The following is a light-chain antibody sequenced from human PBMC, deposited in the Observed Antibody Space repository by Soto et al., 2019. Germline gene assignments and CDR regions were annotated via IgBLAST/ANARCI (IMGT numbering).Light chain of an antibody. V-gene: IGLV3-1*01. Sequence: SYELTQPPSVSVSPGQTASITCSGDKLGTKYACWYQQKPGQSPVLVIYQDTKRPSGIPERFAGSNSGNTATLTISGTQAMDEADYYCQAWDRSTVVFGGWTKLTVL. J-gene: IGLJ2*01. CDR1: KLGTKY. CDR3: QAWDRSTVV. CDR2: QDT.